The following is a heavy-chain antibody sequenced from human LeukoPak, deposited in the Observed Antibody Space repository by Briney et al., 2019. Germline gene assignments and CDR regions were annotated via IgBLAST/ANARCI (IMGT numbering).Heavy chain of an antibody. D-gene: IGHD1-1*01. V-gene: IGHV4-59*01. CDR1: GGSFSAYY. CDR2: IYYSGST. J-gene: IGHJ6*02. CDR3: ARVWIPYYYYGMDV. Sequence: SETLSLTCAVYGGSFSAYYWSWIRQPPGKGLEWIGYIYYSGSTNYNPSLKSRVTISVDTSKNQFSLKLSSVTAADTAVYYCARVWIPYYYYGMDVWGQGTTVTVSS.